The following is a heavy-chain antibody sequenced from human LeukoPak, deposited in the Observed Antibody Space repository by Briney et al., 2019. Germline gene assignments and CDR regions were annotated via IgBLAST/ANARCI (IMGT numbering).Heavy chain of an antibody. D-gene: IGHD3-10*01. J-gene: IGHJ6*02. V-gene: IGHV4-59*01. CDR1: GGSFSDYY. CDR3: ARTSRHYYGSGKNLTPWPAGLDV. Sequence: SETLSLTCTVSGGSFSDYYWTWIRQPPGKGLEWIGYSGSAKYSPSLKSRVTISTDTSKRHFSLTLSNVTVADTAVYYCARTSRHYYGSGKNLTPWPAGLDVWGPGTTVTVS. CDR2: SGSA.